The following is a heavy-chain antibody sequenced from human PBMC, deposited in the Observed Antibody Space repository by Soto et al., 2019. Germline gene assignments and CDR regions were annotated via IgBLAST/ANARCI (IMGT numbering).Heavy chain of an antibody. CDR3: ARAQYLADDVFDI. CDR2: INSDGINT. J-gene: IGHJ3*02. Sequence: PGRYLRLSCTASGFTFSSYWVHWVRQAPGKGLVWVSRINSDGINTSHADSVKGRFTISRDNAKRTLYLQMNSLRAEDTAVYYCARAQYLADDVFDIWGRGTGVTDSS. D-gene: IGHD2-2*01. V-gene: IGHV3-74*01. CDR1: GFTFSSYW.